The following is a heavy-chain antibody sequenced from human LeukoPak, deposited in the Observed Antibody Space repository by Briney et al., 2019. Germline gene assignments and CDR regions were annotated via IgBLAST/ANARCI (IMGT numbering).Heavy chain of an antibody. V-gene: IGHV3-23*01. D-gene: IGHD2-2*01. CDR3: AKCMGKVVPPAYDY. CDR2: ISGSGGST. J-gene: IGHJ4*02. CDR1: GFTFSSYA. Sequence: PGGSLRLSCAASGFTFSSYAMSWVRQAPGKGLEWVSAISGSGGSTYYADSVKGRFTISRDNSKNTLYLQMNSLRADDTAVYYCAKCMGKVVPPAYDYWGQGTLVTVSS.